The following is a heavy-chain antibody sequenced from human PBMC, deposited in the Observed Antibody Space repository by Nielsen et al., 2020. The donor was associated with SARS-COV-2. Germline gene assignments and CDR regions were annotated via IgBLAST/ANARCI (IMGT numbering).Heavy chain of an antibody. Sequence: SETLSLTCTVSGGSISSGGYYWSWIRQHPGKGLEWIGYIYYSGSTYYNPSLKSRVTISVDTSKNQFSLKLSSVTAADTAVYYCARGGSGNWNYAKKFDYWGQGTLVTFSS. D-gene: IGHD1-7*01. J-gene: IGHJ4*02. CDR3: ARGGSGNWNYAKKFDY. CDR1: GGSISSGGYY. CDR2: IYYSGST. V-gene: IGHV4-31*03.